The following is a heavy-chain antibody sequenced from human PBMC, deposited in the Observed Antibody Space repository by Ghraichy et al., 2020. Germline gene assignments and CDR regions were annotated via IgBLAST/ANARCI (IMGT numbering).Heavy chain of an antibody. CDR2: IYYSGST. D-gene: IGHD4-11*01. Sequence: SETLSLTCTVSGGSISSGGYYWSWIRQHPGKGLEWIGYIYYSGSTYYNPSLKSRVTISVDTSKNQFSLKLSSVTAADTAVYYCARRLDRGEYSNYLLHYYYGMDVWGQGTTVTVSS. CDR1: GGSISSGGYY. V-gene: IGHV4-31*03. CDR3: ARRLDRGEYSNYLLHYYYGMDV. J-gene: IGHJ6*02.